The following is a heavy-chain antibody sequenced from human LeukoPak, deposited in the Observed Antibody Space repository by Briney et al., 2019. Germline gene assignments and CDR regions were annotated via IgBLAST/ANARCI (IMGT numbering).Heavy chain of an antibody. CDR2: IYYSGST. D-gene: IGHD5-24*01. V-gene: IGHV4-30-4*08. Sequence: PSQTLSLTCTVSGGSISSGGYYWSWIRPHPGKGLEWIGYIYYSGSTYYNPSLKSRVTISVDTSKNQFSLKLSSVTAADTAVYYCARGRSVDGYDYWGQGTLVTVSS. CDR3: ARGRSVDGYDY. CDR1: GGSISSGGYY. J-gene: IGHJ4*02.